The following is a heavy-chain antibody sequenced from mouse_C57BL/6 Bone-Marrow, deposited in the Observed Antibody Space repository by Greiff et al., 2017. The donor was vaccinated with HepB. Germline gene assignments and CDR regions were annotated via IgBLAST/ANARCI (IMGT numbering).Heavy chain of an antibody. D-gene: IGHD1-1*01. CDR3: ARRSTYYYGSSYGY. Sequence: QVQLQQSGAELVRPGTSVKMSCKASGYTFTNYWIGWVKQRPGHGLEWIGDIYPGGGYTNYNEKFKGKATLTADKSSSTAYMQFSSLTSEDSAIYYCARRSTYYYGSSYGYWGQGTTLTVSS. CDR1: GYTFTNYW. CDR2: IYPGGGYT. J-gene: IGHJ2*01. V-gene: IGHV1-63*01.